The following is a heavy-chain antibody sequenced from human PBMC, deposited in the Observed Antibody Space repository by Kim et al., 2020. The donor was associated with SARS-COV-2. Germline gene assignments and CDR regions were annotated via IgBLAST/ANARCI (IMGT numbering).Heavy chain of an antibody. Sequence: ASVKVSCKASGYTFTSYAMHWVRQAPGQRLEWMGWINAGNGNTKYSQKFQGRVTITRDTSASTAYMELSSLRSEDTAVYYCARGGIAVAGTVYWGQGTLVTVSS. CDR2: INAGNGNT. V-gene: IGHV1-3*01. D-gene: IGHD6-19*01. CDR1: GYTFTSYA. CDR3: ARGGIAVAGTVY. J-gene: IGHJ4*02.